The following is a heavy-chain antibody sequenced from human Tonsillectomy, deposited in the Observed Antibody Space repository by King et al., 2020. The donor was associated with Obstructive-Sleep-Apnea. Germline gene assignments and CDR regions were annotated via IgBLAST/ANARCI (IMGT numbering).Heavy chain of an antibody. CDR2: ISWNSGSI. CDR3: AMDLLYGGSGSNSHFDY. D-gene: IGHD3-10*01. V-gene: IGHV3-9*01. J-gene: IGHJ4*02. Sequence: VQLVESGGGMVQPGRCLRLACAASGFSLDAYAIHWVRQAPGKGLEWVSGISWNSGSIGYAESVKGRFTISRDNAKNSLYLQMNSLRAEDTALYYCAMDLLYGGSGSNSHFDYWGQGTLVTVSS. CDR1: GFSLDAYA.